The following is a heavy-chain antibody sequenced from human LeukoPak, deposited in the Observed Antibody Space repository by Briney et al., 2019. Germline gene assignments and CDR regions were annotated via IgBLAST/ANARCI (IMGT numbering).Heavy chain of an antibody. CDR1: GFTFSSYE. CDR3: ARGGGYDSLYYYYYMDV. J-gene: IGHJ6*03. Sequence: PGGSLRLSCAASGFTFSSYEMNWVRQAPGKGLEWVSYISNSGSTIYYTDSVKGRFTISRDNAKNSLYLQMNSLRAEDTAVYYCARGGGYDSLYYYYYMDVWGKGTTVTISS. V-gene: IGHV3-48*03. D-gene: IGHD5-12*01. CDR2: ISNSGSTI.